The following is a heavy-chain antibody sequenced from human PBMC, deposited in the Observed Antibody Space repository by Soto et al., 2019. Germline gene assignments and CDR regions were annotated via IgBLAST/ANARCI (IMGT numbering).Heavy chain of an antibody. CDR2: INPNGGST. CDR1: GYIFINYY. CDR3: ARDLAAGDF. V-gene: IGHV1-46*01. Sequence: QVQLVQSGAEVKKPGASVKVSGKASGYIFINYYIHWVRQAPVQGLEWIGIINPNGGSTNYAQKFRGRVTLARDTSTSTVYMDLSSLRSEDTAMYYCARDLAAGDFWGQGTLVTVSS. D-gene: IGHD6-13*01. J-gene: IGHJ4*02.